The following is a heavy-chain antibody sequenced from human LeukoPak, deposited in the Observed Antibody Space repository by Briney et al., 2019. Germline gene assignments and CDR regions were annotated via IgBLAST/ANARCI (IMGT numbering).Heavy chain of an antibody. CDR3: ARDRGRGYCSSTSCYTPPNWFDP. V-gene: IGHV4-61*02. CDR2: IYTSGGT. Sequence: KPSQTLSLTCTVSGGSISSGSYYWSWIRQPAGKGLEWIGRIYTSGGTNYNPSLKSRVTISVDTSKNQFSLKLSSVTAADTAVYYCARDRGRGYCSSTSCYTPPNWFDPWGQGTLVTVSS. J-gene: IGHJ5*02. CDR1: GGSISSGSYY. D-gene: IGHD2-2*02.